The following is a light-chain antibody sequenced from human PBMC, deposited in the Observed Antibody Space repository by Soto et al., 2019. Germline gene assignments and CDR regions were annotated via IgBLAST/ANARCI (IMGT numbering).Light chain of an antibody. CDR1: SSDVGRYNL. V-gene: IGLV2-23*03. CDR2: GGI. Sequence: QSALTQPASVSGSPGQSITISCTGTSSDVGRYNLVSWYQQHPGKAPKLIIYGGIRRPSGVSNRFSGSKSGNTASVTISGLQAEDEGYYYCSSYAGSSTFVVFGGGTKLTVL. J-gene: IGLJ2*01. CDR3: SSYAGSSTFVV.